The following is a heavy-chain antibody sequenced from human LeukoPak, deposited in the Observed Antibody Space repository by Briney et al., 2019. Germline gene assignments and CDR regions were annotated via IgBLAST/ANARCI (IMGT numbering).Heavy chain of an antibody. Sequence: GGSLRLSCAASGFTFSSNAMSWVRQAPGKGLEWVSALTGGGGVTHYADSVKGRFTISGDNSKNTLYLQMASLRAEDTAVYYCAKLKWLTTGNFDYWGQGTLVTVSS. CDR2: LTGGGGVT. CDR1: GFTFSSNA. J-gene: IGHJ4*02. D-gene: IGHD5-12*01. V-gene: IGHV3-23*01. CDR3: AKLKWLTTGNFDY.